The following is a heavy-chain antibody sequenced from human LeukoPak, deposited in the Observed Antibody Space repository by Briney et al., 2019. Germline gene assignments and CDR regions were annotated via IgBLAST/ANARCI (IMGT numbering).Heavy chain of an antibody. D-gene: IGHD3-22*01. CDR3: ARRDRRHFDY. V-gene: IGHV1-3*01. J-gene: IGHJ4*02. CDR2: INVGNANT. Sequence: GASVKVSCKASGYSFTNHAIHWVRQAPGQRLEWMGWINVGNANTKYSQMFQGRVTNTRDTSANTAYMELSSLRSEDTAVYYCARRDRRHFDYWGQGTLVTVSS. CDR1: GYSFTNHA.